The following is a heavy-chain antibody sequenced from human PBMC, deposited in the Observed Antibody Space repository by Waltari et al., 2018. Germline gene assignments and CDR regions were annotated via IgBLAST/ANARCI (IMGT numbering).Heavy chain of an antibody. CDR2: MNPNSGNT. CDR3: ATDRVEAYSSGGMDY. V-gene: IGHV1-8*01. J-gene: IGHJ4*02. D-gene: IGHD6-19*01. Sequence: QVQLVQSGAEVKKPGASVKVSCKASGYTFTSYDINWVRQATGQGLEWMGWMNPNSGNTGYAQKFQGRVTITADTSTDTAYMELSSLRSEDTAVYYCATDRVEAYSSGGMDYWGQGTLVTVSS. CDR1: GYTFTSYD.